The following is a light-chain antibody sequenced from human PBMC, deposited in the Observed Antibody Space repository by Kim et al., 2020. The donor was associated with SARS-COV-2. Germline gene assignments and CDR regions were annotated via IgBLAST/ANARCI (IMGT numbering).Light chain of an antibody. J-gene: IGLJ1*01. CDR3: QAWDSSTYV. CDR1: KLGDKY. V-gene: IGLV3-1*01. CDR2: QDN. Sequence: SYELTQPPSVSVFPGQTASITCSGDKLGDKYASWYQQKSGQSPLLVIYQDNKRPSGIPERFSGSNSGNTATLTISGTQAMDEADYYCQAWDSSTYVFGPG.